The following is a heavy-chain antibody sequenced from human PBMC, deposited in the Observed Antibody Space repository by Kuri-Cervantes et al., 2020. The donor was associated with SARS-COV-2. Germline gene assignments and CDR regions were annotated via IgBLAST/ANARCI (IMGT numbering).Heavy chain of an antibody. J-gene: IGHJ4*02. CDR1: GFTFNDYA. Sequence: GESLKISCVASGFTFNDYAVSWVRQAPGKGLEWVSGISASGGSTYYADSVKGRLTISRDNSKNTLYLQMNSLRAEDTAVYYCAKDQHGIVVVVAAIDYWGQGTLVTVSS. CDR2: ISASGGST. CDR3: AKDQHGIVVVVAAIDY. V-gene: IGHV3-23*01. D-gene: IGHD2-15*01.